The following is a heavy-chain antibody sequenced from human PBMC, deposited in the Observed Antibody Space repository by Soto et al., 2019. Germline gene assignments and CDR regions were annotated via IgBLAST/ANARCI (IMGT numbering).Heavy chain of an antibody. J-gene: IGHJ4*02. CDR3: ARGTAVTTGDMAY. CDR2: LTGSGDST. Sequence: EVQLLESGGGLVQPGGSLRLSCAASGFTFSSFAMTWVRQAPGKGLEWVSSLTGSGDSTYYADSVKGRFTISRDNYKNTWYLQRNSRRADDTALYCCARGTAVTTGDMAYWGQGTLVTVSS. V-gene: IGHV3-23*01. CDR1: GFTFSSFA. D-gene: IGHD4-17*01.